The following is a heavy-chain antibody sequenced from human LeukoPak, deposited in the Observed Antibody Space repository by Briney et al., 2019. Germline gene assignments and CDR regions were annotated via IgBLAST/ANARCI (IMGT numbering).Heavy chain of an antibody. J-gene: IGHJ4*02. CDR2: INAGNGNT. V-gene: IGHV1-3*01. Sequence: GASVKVSCKASGYTFTSYAMHWVRQAPGQRLEWMGWINAGNGNTKYSQKFQGRVTITADESTSTAYMELSSLRSEDTAVYYCARDRLKRYCSGGSCYGHFDYWGQGTLVTVSS. CDR1: GYTFTSYA. CDR3: ARDRLKRYCSGGSCYGHFDY. D-gene: IGHD2-15*01.